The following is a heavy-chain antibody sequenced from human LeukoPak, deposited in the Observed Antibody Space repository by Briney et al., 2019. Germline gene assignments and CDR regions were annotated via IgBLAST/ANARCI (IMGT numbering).Heavy chain of an antibody. Sequence: GGSLRLSCAASGFTFSSYWIHWVRQAPGKGLVWVSRTNSDGSRTTYADSVKGRFTISRDNAKNTLYLQMNSLRAEDTAVYYCAKDQRTLLPGWFDPWGQGTLVTVSS. V-gene: IGHV3-74*01. CDR1: GFTFSSYW. J-gene: IGHJ5*02. CDR3: AKDQRTLLPGWFDP. D-gene: IGHD2-15*01. CDR2: TNSDGSRT.